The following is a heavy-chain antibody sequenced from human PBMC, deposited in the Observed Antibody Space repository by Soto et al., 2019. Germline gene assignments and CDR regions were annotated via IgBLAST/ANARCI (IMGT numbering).Heavy chain of an antibody. CDR1: GGSVSGAGYS. CDR3: ARAQFYSGSGNYCNLMFDP. Sequence: PSETLSLTCAVSGGSVSGAGYSWSWIRQPPGGGLEWIGYIYHSGTTLYNPSHKTRLTMSLDRSNNQFCLTLNSMTAADTAVYYCARAQFYSGSGNYCNLMFDPWGQRTQGTVSS. J-gene: IGHJ5*02. V-gene: IGHV4-30-2*01. CDR2: IYHSGTT. D-gene: IGHD3-10*01.